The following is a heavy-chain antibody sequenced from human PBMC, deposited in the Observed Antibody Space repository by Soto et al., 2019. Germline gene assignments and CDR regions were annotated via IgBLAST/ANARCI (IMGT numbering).Heavy chain of an antibody. CDR2: IYYSGST. CDR3: ARHIPPRYFDWLLYLNWFDP. D-gene: IGHD3-9*01. J-gene: IGHJ5*02. CDR1: GGSISSSSYY. V-gene: IGHV4-39*01. Sequence: PSETLSLTCTVSGGSISSSSYYWGWIRQPPGKGLEWIGSIYYSGSTYYNPSLKSRVTISVDTSKNQFSLKLSSVTAADTAVYYCARHIPPRYFDWLLYLNWFDPWGQGTLVTVSS.